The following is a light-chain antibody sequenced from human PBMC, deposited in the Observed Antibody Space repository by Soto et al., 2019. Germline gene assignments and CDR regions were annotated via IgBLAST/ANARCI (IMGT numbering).Light chain of an antibody. CDR2: DAS. J-gene: IGKJ1*01. CDR3: QQYNGYSSWT. CDR1: QSISIW. V-gene: IGKV1-5*01. Sequence: DIQLTQSPSTLSASVVDRITLTCRASQSISIWLAWYQQTPGKAPKIPIWDASRLQTGVPSRFSGSGSGTEFTLTISGLQPDDFATYYCQQYNGYSSWTPGQGTKVDIK.